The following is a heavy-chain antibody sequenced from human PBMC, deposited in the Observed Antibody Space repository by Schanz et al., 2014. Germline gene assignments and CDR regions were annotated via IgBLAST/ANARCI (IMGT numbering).Heavy chain of an antibody. Sequence: QVQLVESGGGVVQPGRSLRLSCAASGITLSGYGLHWVRQAPGKGLEWVGFISFDGRNTGYAHSVKGRFTISRDNAKNSLYLQMNSLRVEDTAVYYCARDLISSGWYGWGQGTLVTVSS. CDR2: ISFDGRNT. CDR3: ARDLISSGWYG. J-gene: IGHJ4*02. D-gene: IGHD6-19*01. CDR1: GITLSGYG. V-gene: IGHV3-30*03.